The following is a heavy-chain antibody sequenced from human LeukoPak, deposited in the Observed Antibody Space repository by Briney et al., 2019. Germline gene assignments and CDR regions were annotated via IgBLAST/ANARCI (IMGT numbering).Heavy chain of an antibody. V-gene: IGHV4-4*02. Sequence: GSLRLSCAASGFTFSNAWMGWVRQAPGKGLEWIGEIHRSGGTNSNPSLKSRGTISLDKSKNQFSLRLTSVTAADTAVYYCARVGLRWYFDYWGQGTLVTVSS. D-gene: IGHD4-23*01. CDR3: ARVGLRWYFDY. CDR2: IHRSGGT. J-gene: IGHJ4*02. CDR1: GFTFSNAW.